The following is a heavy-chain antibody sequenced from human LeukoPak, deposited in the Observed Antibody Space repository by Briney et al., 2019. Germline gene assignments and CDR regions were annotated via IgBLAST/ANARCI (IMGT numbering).Heavy chain of an antibody. Sequence: GGSLRLSCAASGFTFSDYWMHWVRQAPGKGLVWVSRIISGGTSATYADSVKGRFTMSRDNAKNTLHLEMNSLRADDTAVYYCARDARYNIDVWGQGTTVTVSS. CDR2: IISGGTSA. V-gene: IGHV3-74*01. J-gene: IGHJ6*02. D-gene: IGHD3-9*01. CDR3: ARDARYNIDV. CDR1: GFTFSDYW.